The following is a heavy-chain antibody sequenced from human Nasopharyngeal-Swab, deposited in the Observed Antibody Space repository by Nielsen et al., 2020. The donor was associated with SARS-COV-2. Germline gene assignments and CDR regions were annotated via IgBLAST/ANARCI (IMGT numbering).Heavy chain of an antibody. J-gene: IGHJ6*03. CDR1: GYSFTSCW. Sequence: GVSLKISCKGSGYSFTSCWIGWVRQMPGKGLEWMGIIYPGDSDTRYSPSFQGQVTISADKSISTAYLQWSSLKASDTAMYYCARQGAVAGYYYYYMDVWGKGTTVTVSS. CDR3: ARQGAVAGYYYYYMDV. V-gene: IGHV5-51*01. D-gene: IGHD6-19*01. CDR2: IYPGDSDT.